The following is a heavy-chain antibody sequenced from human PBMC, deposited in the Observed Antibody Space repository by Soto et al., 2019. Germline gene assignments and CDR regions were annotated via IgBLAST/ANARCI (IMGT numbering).Heavy chain of an antibody. Sequence: QVQLQQWGAGLLTPSGTLSLTCGVYGGSFSGYYWSWIRQPPGKGLEWIGEVSHSGRVNANHSLNIRLNISMDTSKKQFSLKLISGTAADTAVYYCARVVSSGYRWFEPWGLGTQVIVSS. D-gene: IGHD3-22*01. J-gene: IGHJ5*02. CDR2: VSHSGRV. CDR1: GGSFSGYY. CDR3: ARVVSSGYRWFEP. V-gene: IGHV4-34*01.